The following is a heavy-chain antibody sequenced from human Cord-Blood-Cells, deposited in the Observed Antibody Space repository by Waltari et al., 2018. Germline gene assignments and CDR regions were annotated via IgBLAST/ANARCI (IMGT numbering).Heavy chain of an antibody. CDR2: IYQSGST. CDR1: GYSISSGYY. Sequence: QVQLQESGPGLVKPSETLSLTCAVSGYSISSGYYWGWIRHPPGKGLGWMGGIYQSGSTYDNPSLKRRVTISVDTSKNQFSLKLSSVTAADTAVYYCARGMYSSSFLGYCSGGSCYFDYWGQGTLVTVSS. V-gene: IGHV4-38-2*01. D-gene: IGHD2-15*01. CDR3: ARGMYSSSFLGYCSGGSCYFDY. J-gene: IGHJ4*02.